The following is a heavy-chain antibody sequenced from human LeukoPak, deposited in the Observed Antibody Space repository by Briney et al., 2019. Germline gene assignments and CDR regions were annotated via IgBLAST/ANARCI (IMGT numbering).Heavy chain of an antibody. Sequence: SVKVSCKASGGTFSSYAISWVRQAPRQGLEWMGRIIPIFGTANYAQKFQGRVTSTTDKSTSTAYMELSSLRSEDTAVYYCARESNYCGGDCYSGVRYYYYYMDVWGKGTTVTVSS. V-gene: IGHV1-69*05. J-gene: IGHJ6*03. CDR2: IIPIFGTA. D-gene: IGHD2-21*02. CDR3: ARESNYCGGDCYSGVRYYYYYMDV. CDR1: GGTFSSYA.